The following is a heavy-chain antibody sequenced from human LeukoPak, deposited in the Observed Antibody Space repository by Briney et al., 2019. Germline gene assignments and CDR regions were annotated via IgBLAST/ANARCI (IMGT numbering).Heavy chain of an antibody. D-gene: IGHD4-17*01. J-gene: IGHJ4*02. CDR1: GFTFSSYW. CDR2: IKQDGSEK. V-gene: IGHV3-7*01. CDR3: ARDLDYGDYAFDY. Sequence: PGGSLRLSCAASGFTFSSYWMSWARQAPGKGLEWVANIKQDGSEKYYVDSVKGRFTISRDNAKNSLYLQMNSLRAEDTAVYYCARDLDYGDYAFDYWGQGTLVTVSS.